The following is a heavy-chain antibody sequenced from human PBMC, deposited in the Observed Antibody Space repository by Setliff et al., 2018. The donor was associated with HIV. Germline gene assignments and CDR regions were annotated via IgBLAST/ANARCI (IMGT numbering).Heavy chain of an antibody. D-gene: IGHD3-9*01. CDR1: GYTFSSYP. V-gene: IGHV1-3*01. Sequence: ASVKVSCKASGYTFSSYPIHWVRQAPGQRLGWMGWINAGNGNTKYSQKFRGRVTTTRDTSASTGYMELSSLRSEDTAVYYCAREHDSLTGCSFDFWGQGTLVTVSS. J-gene: IGHJ4*02. CDR2: INAGNGNT. CDR3: AREHDSLTGCSFDF.